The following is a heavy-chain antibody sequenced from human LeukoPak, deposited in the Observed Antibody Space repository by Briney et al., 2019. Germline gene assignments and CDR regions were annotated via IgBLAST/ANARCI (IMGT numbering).Heavy chain of an antibody. Sequence: SETLSLTCAVYGGSFSGYYWSWIRQPPGKGLEWIGEINHSGSTNYNPSLKSRVTISVDTSKNQFSLKLSSVTAADTVVYYCASRKVVVGSDRLPYFDYWGQGTLVTVSS. CDR3: ASRKVVVGSDRLPYFDY. CDR1: GGSFSGYY. D-gene: IGHD3-22*01. V-gene: IGHV4-34*01. CDR2: INHSGST. J-gene: IGHJ4*02.